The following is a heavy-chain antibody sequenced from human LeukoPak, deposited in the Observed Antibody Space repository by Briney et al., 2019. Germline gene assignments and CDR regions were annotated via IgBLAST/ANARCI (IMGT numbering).Heavy chain of an antibody. CDR3: ARDNGSGSYLFDY. J-gene: IGHJ4*02. Sequence: ASVKVSCKASGYTFTSYDINWVRQAPGQGLEWMGWMNPNSGNTGYAQKFQGRVTMTRNTSISTAYMELSRLRSDDTAVYYCARDNGSGSYLFDYWGQGTLVTVSS. V-gene: IGHV1-8*01. CDR2: MNPNSGNT. D-gene: IGHD3-10*01. CDR1: GYTFTSYD.